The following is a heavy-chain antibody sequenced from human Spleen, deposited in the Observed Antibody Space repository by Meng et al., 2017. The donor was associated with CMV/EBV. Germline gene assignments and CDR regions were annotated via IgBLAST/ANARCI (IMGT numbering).Heavy chain of an antibody. CDR2: IHYTGGT. D-gene: IGHD6-6*01. CDR3: ARDRSSTSSHGAYYYYGMDV. CDR1: GGSITSYY. Sequence: GSLRLSCTVSGGSITSYYWSWIRQPPGKGLEWIGYIHYTGGTNYNPSLKGRGTISVDTSKNQFSLKLSSVTAADTAVYFCARDRSSTSSHGAYYYYGMDVWGQGTTVTVSS. V-gene: IGHV4-59*01. J-gene: IGHJ6*02.